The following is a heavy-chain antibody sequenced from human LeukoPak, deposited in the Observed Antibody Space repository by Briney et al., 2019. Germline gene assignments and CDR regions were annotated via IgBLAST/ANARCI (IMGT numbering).Heavy chain of an antibody. CDR2: ISGTGGTT. J-gene: IGHJ4*02. V-gene: IGHV3-23*01. CDR3: AKGRGTTVTAAANY. Sequence: GGSLRLSCAASGFTFSNYSMSWVRQAPGKGLEWVSTISGTGGTTYYTDSVKGRFTISRDNSKNTLFLQFNSLRADDTAVYYCAKGRGTTVTAAANYWGQGTLVTVSS. D-gene: IGHD4-17*01. CDR1: GFTFSNYS.